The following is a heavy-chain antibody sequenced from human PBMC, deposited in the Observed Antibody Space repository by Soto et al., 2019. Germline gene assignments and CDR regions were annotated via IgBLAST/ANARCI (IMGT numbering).Heavy chain of an antibody. J-gene: IGHJ4*02. CDR2: ISAYNGNT. D-gene: IGHD4-17*01. Sequence: ASVKVSCKASGYTFTSYGISWVRQAPGQGLEWMGWISAYNGNTNDAQKLQGRVTMTTDTSTSTAYMELRSLRSDDTAVYYCARDHLATVTTSFDYWGQGTLVTASS. V-gene: IGHV1-18*04. CDR3: ARDHLATVTTSFDY. CDR1: GYTFTSYG.